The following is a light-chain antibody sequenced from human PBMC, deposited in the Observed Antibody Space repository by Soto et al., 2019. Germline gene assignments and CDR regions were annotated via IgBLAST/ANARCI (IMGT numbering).Light chain of an antibody. V-gene: IGLV2-14*01. J-gene: IGLJ2*01. CDR2: EVS. CDR1: SSGVGGYNY. Sequence: QSALTQPASVSGSPGQSITISCTGTSSGVGGYNYVSWYQQHPGKAPKLMIYEVSNRPSGVSNRFSGSKSGNTASLTISGLQAEDEADYYCSSYTSSSTDVVFGGGTKLTVL. CDR3: SSYTSSSTDVV.